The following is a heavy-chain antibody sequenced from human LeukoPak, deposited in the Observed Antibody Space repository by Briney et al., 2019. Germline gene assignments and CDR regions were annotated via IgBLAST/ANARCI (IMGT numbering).Heavy chain of an antibody. V-gene: IGHV3-74*01. Sequence: PGGSLRLSCAASGFTFSGYWMHWVRQGPGKGLVWVSRINTDGSSASYADSVKGRFTISRDNAKNTLYLQMNSLRAEDTAVYYCARDYCSSTSCYPDYWGQGILVTVSS. D-gene: IGHD2-2*01. CDR3: ARDYCSSTSCYPDY. J-gene: IGHJ4*02. CDR1: GFTFSGYW. CDR2: INTDGSSA.